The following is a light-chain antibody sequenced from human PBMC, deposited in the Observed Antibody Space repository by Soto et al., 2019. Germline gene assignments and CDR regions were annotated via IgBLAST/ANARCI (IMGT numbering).Light chain of an antibody. CDR3: HQYKIYWT. V-gene: IGKV1-5*01. CDR2: DAS. Sequence: DIQMTPSVSTVTAKEGDRVTITCRASQSISSWLAWYQQKPGKAPKLLIYDASSLESGVPSRFSGSGSGTEFTLTISILQPDDLATYYCHQYKIYWTVGQRTKVDI. J-gene: IGKJ1*01. CDR1: QSISSW.